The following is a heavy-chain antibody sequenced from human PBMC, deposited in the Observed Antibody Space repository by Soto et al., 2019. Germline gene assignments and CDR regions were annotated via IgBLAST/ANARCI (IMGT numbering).Heavy chain of an antibody. CDR3: ARDIEYYYDSSGYPAHYYYGMDV. CDR2: INHSGST. Sequence: SETMSLTCAVYGGSFNGYYWSWIRQPPGKGLEWIGEINHSGSTNYNPSLKSRVTISVDTSKNQFSLKLSSVTAADTAVYYCARDIEYYYDSSGYPAHYYYGMDVWGQGTTVTVSS. CDR1: GGSFNGYY. J-gene: IGHJ6*02. V-gene: IGHV4-34*01. D-gene: IGHD3-22*01.